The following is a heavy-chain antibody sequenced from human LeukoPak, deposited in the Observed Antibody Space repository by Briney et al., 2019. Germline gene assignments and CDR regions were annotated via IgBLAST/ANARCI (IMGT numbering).Heavy chain of an antibody. CDR1: GFTFSTYW. Sequence: QAGGSLRLSCAASGFTFSTYWMDWVRQAPGKGLEGVAVIWYDGSNKYYADSVKGGFTISRDNSKNTLYLQMNSLRAEDTAVYYCARPYCTSTSCPFDYWGRGTLVTVSS. CDR2: IWYDGSNK. V-gene: IGHV3-33*08. J-gene: IGHJ4*02. CDR3: ARPYCTSTSCPFDY. D-gene: IGHD2-2*01.